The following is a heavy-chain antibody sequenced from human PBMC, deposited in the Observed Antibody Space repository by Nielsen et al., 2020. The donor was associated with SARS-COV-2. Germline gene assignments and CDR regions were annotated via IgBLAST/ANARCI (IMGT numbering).Heavy chain of an antibody. CDR3: ARDNVLLWLGESGDAFDI. J-gene: IGHJ3*02. Sequence: WVRQAPGQRLQWMGWINPGNGSTKYSQKFQGRVTITRDTSASTVSMELSSLRSEDTAVYYCARDNVLLWLGESGDAFDIWGHGTMVTVSS. D-gene: IGHD3-10*01. CDR2: INPGNGST. V-gene: IGHV1-3*01.